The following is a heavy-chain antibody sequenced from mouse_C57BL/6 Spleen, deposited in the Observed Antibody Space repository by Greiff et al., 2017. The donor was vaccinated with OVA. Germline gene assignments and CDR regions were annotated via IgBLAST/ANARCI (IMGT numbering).Heavy chain of an antibody. CDR2: ISYDGSN. Sequence: EVQRVESGPGLVKPSQSLSLTCSVTGYSITSGYYWNWIRQFPGNKLEWMGYISYDGSNNYNPSLKNRISITRDTSKNQFFLKLNSVTTEDTATYYCHFNYDYDDAMDYWGQGTSVTVSS. CDR3: HFNYDYDDAMDY. CDR1: GYSITSGYY. J-gene: IGHJ4*01. V-gene: IGHV3-6*01. D-gene: IGHD2-4*01.